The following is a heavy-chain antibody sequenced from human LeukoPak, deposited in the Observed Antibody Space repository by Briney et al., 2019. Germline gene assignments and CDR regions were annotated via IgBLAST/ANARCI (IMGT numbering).Heavy chain of an antibody. D-gene: IGHD3-10*01. CDR3: ARDNYGSGSYSWSKRLDY. CDR1: GFTFSRYS. CDR2: ISTSSSYI. Sequence: GGSLRLSCKASGFTFSRYSMSWVRQAPGKGLEWVSSISTSSSYIYYSDSLKGRFTISRDNAKNSLYLQMNSLRAEDTAVYYCARDNYGSGSYSWSKRLDYWGQGTLVTVSS. J-gene: IGHJ4*02. V-gene: IGHV3-21*01.